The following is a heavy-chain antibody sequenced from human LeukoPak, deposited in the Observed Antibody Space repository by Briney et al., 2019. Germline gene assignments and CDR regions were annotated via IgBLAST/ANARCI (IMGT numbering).Heavy chain of an antibody. Sequence: TGGSLRLSCAASGFAFSSYSMNWVRQAPGKGLEWVATMTRSSAIFYADSVKGRFTISRDNARNSVYLQMNSLRDDDTAVYSCARAQTMFWEFDGFDIWGRGTKVTVSS. CDR2: MTRSSAI. V-gene: IGHV3-69-1*01. CDR3: ARAQTMFWEFDGFDI. J-gene: IGHJ3*02. D-gene: IGHD3-10*02. CDR1: GFAFSSYS.